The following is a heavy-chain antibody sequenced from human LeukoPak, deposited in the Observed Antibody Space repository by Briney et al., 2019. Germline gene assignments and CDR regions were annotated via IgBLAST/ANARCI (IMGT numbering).Heavy chain of an antibody. CDR1: GFTFTNYW. CDR2: INHDGTGT. CDR3: ATVSEY. J-gene: IGHJ4*02. Sequence: GGSLTLSCAASGFTFTNYWMHWVRQAPGKGLVWVSGINHDGTGTYYADSVKGRFTISRDNAKNTVDLQMDGLRAEDTTGYYGATVSEYWGQGTLVTVSS. V-gene: IGHV3-74*01.